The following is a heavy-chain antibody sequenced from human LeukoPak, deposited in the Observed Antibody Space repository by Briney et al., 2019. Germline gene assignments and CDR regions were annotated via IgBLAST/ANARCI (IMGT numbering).Heavy chain of an antibody. V-gene: IGHV3-23*01. CDR2: ISGSGGST. Sequence: PGESLRLSCAASGFTFSSYAMSWVRQAPGKGLEWVSAISGSGGSTYYADSVKGRFTISRDNAKNSLYLQMNSLRAEDTAVYYCARGDNSSGWYPRYFDYWGQGTLVTVSS. D-gene: IGHD6-19*01. J-gene: IGHJ4*02. CDR1: GFTFSSYA. CDR3: ARGDNSSGWYPRYFDY.